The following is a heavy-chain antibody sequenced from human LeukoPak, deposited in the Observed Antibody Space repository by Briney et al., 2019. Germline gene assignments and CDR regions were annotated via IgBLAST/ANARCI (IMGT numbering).Heavy chain of an antibody. Sequence: GGSLRLSCAASGFTFGSYAMHWVRQAPGKGLEWVAVISYDGSNKYYADSVKGRFTISRDNSKNTLYLQMNSLRAEDTAVYYCARGVKRGEPKGPNDYWGQGTLVTVSS. J-gene: IGHJ4*02. D-gene: IGHD3-16*01. CDR1: GFTFGSYA. V-gene: IGHV3-30-3*01. CDR3: ARGVKRGEPKGPNDY. CDR2: ISYDGSNK.